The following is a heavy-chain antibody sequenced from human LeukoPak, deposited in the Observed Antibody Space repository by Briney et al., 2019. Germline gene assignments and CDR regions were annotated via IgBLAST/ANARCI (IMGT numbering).Heavy chain of an antibody. J-gene: IGHJ4*02. D-gene: IGHD6-13*01. V-gene: IGHV4-4*07. Sequence: SETLSLTCTVSGDSISSFYWSWIRQPAGKGLEWIGRIYSSGSTNYNPSLESRVTMSVDTSKNQLSLKLSSVTAADTAVYYCARDVVGAAGTWDYWGQGTLVTVSS. CDR1: GDSISSFY. CDR2: IYSSGST. CDR3: ARDVVGAAGTWDY.